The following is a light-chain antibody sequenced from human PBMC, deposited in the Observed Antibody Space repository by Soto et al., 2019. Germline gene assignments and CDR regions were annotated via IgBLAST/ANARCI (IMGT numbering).Light chain of an antibody. CDR2: GAS. V-gene: IGKV3-20*01. Sequence: EIVLTQSPGTLSLSPGERATLSCRASQSVSSSYLAWYQQKPGQAPRLLIYGASSRATGIPDRFSGSGSGTDFTLTISRLEPEDFAVFYCQQYGLSPGTFGQGNKLEIK. CDR1: QSVSSSY. J-gene: IGKJ2*01. CDR3: QQYGLSPGT.